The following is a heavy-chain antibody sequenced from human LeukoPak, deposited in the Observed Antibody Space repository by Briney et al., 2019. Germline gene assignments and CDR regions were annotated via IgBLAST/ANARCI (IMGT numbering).Heavy chain of an antibody. J-gene: IGHJ4*02. CDR1: GFTFSSYG. Sequence: GGSLRLSCAASGFTFSSYGMSWVRQAPGKGLVWVSRIDSDGYSTAYADSVKGRFTISRDNAKNTLYLQMNSLRAEDTAVYYCASEGTTGTTWGPDYWGQGTLVTASS. CDR3: ASEGTTGTTWGPDY. D-gene: IGHD1-1*01. CDR2: IDSDGYST. V-gene: IGHV3-74*01.